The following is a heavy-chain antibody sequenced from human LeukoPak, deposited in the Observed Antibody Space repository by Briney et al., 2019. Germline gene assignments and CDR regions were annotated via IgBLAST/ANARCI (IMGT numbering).Heavy chain of an antibody. V-gene: IGHV4-4*07. CDR3: ARDPDYYGSGSST. J-gene: IGHJ3*01. Sequence: SETLSLTCAVYGGSFSGYYWSWIRQPAGKGLEWIGRIYTSGSTNYNPSLKSRVTISVDTSKNQFSLKLSSVTAADTAVYYCARDPDYYGSGSSTWGQGTMVTVSS. CDR1: GGSFSGYY. CDR2: IYTSGST. D-gene: IGHD3-10*01.